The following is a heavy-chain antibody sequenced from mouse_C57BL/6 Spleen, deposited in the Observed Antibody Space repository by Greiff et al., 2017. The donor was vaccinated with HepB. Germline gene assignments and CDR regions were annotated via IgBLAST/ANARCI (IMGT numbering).Heavy chain of an antibody. CDR3: ARLLLRQRDAMDY. V-gene: IGHV5-15*01. CDR1: GFTFSDYG. Sequence: EVKLMESGGGLVQPGGSLKLSCAASGFTFSDYGMAWVRQAPRKGREWVAFISNLAYSIYYADTVTGRFTITRENAKNTRYLEMSSLRSDDTAMYYCARLLLRQRDAMDYWGQGTSVTVSS. CDR2: ISNLAYSI. J-gene: IGHJ4*01. D-gene: IGHD1-1*01.